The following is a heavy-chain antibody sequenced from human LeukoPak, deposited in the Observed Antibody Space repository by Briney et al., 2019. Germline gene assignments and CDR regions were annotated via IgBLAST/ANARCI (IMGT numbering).Heavy chain of an antibody. Sequence: GGSLRLSCAASGFTFSSYGMHWVRQAPGKGLEWVAFIRYDGSNKYYADSVKGRFTISRDNSKNTLYLQMNSLRAEDTAVYYCAKDVGVTGTTLNYWGQGTLVTVSS. D-gene: IGHD1-20*01. CDR3: AKDVGVTGTTLNY. J-gene: IGHJ4*02. CDR1: GFTFSSYG. CDR2: IRYDGSNK. V-gene: IGHV3-30*02.